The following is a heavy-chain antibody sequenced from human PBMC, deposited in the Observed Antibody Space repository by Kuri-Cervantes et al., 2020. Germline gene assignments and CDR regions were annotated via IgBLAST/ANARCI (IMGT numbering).Heavy chain of an antibody. J-gene: IGHJ6*01. CDR2: ISGSGGST. CDR3: AKDGYHYDILTGYYMGYYYYYGMDV. D-gene: IGHD3-9*01. V-gene: IGHV3-23*01. CDR1: GFTFSSYA. Sequence: GESLKISCAVSGFTFSSYAMTWVRQAPGKRLEWVSAISGSGGSTYYADSVKGRFTISRDNSKNTLYLQMNSLRAEDTAVYYCAKDGYHYDILTGYYMGYYYYYGMDVWGQGTTVTGSS.